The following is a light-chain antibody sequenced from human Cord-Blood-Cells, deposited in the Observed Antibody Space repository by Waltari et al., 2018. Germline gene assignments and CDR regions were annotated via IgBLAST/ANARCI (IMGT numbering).Light chain of an antibody. CDR2: EGR. Sequence: QSALTQPASASGSPGQAITISRTGTRSGVGSYNLFPWYQQHPGKAPKLMIYEGRKRPSGVSNRFSGSKSGNTASLTISGLQAEDDADYYCCSYAGSSTYVFGTGTKVTVL. CDR1: RSGVGSYNL. V-gene: IGLV2-23*01. CDR3: CSYAGSSTYV. J-gene: IGLJ1*01.